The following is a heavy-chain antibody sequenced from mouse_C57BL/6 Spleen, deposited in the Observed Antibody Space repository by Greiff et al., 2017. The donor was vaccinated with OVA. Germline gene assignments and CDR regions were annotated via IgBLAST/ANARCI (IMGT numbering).Heavy chain of an antibody. J-gene: IGHJ1*03. CDR3: ARHDDDGGYFDV. Sequence: QVQLKESGPGLVAPSQSLSITCTVSGFSLTSYGVHWVRQPPGQGLEWLVVIWSDGSTTYNSALKSRLSISKDNSKSQVFLKMNSLQTDDTAMYDCARHDDDGGYFDVWGTGTTVTVSS. D-gene: IGHD2-4*01. V-gene: IGHV2-6-1*01. CDR1: GFSLTSYG. CDR2: IWSDGST.